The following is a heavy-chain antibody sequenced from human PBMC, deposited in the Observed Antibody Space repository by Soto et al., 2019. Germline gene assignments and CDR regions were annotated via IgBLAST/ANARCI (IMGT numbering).Heavy chain of an antibody. CDR2: IYYSGST. CDR3: ASSGFSGYYYDY. V-gene: IGHV4-39*07. Sequence: SETLSLTCTVSGGSISSSSYYWGWIRQPPGKGLEWIGSIYYSGSTYYNPSLKSRVTISVDTSKNQFSLKLSSVTTADTAVYYCASSGFSGYYYDYWGQGTLVTVSS. CDR1: GGSISSSSYY. J-gene: IGHJ4*02. D-gene: IGHD3-22*01.